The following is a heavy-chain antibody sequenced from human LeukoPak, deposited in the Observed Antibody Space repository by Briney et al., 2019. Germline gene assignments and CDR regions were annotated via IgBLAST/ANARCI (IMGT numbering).Heavy chain of an antibody. CDR1: GDSITSGGYS. Sequence: SSETLSLTCAVSGDSITSGGYSWSWIRQTPGKGLEWIAYIHDSGSTYNNPSLKSRLSISIDTSKNQFSLKLSSVTAADTAVYYCARVDSTYGYAGGNYFDSWGQGTLVTVSS. D-gene: IGHD5-18*01. CDR3: ARVDSTYGYAGGNYFDS. CDR2: IHDSGST. V-gene: IGHV4-30-4*07. J-gene: IGHJ4*02.